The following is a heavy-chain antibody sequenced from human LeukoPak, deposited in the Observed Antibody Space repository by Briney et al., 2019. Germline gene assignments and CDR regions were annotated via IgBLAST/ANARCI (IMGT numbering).Heavy chain of an antibody. CDR3: AKDSHYDFWSGST. CDR2: ISGSGGST. Sequence: GGSLRLSFAASGFTFSSYAMSWVRQAPGKGLEWVSAISGSGGSTYYADSVKGRFTISRDNSKNTLYLQMNSLRAEDTAVYYCAKDSHYDFWSGSTWGQGTLVTVSS. CDR1: GFTFSSYA. D-gene: IGHD3-3*01. V-gene: IGHV3-23*01. J-gene: IGHJ4*02.